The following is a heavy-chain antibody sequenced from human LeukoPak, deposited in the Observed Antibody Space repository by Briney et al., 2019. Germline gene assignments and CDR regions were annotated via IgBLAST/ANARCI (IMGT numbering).Heavy chain of an antibody. D-gene: IGHD3-10*01. Sequence: GSLRLSCAASGFTFSSYSMNWVRQAPGKGLEWVSSISSSSSYIYYADSVKGRFTISRDNAKDSLYLQMNSLRAEDTAVYYCARDRLLWFGGDYWGQGTLVTVSS. J-gene: IGHJ4*02. CDR2: ISSSSSYI. CDR1: GFTFSSYS. CDR3: ARDRLLWFGGDY. V-gene: IGHV3-21*01.